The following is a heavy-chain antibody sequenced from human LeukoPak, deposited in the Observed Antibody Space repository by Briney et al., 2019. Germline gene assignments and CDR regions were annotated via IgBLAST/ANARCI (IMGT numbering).Heavy chain of an antibody. CDR1: GFTFSIYS. CDR3: ARGSGWFYY. CDR2: ITSTSASI. Sequence: PGGPLRLSCAASGFTFSIYSMDWVRQAPGKGLEWVSSITSTSASIYYADSVKGRFSISRDNAKNSLYLQMNSLRAEDTAVYYCARGSGWFYYWGQGTLVTVSS. D-gene: IGHD3-10*01. J-gene: IGHJ4*02. V-gene: IGHV3-21*01.